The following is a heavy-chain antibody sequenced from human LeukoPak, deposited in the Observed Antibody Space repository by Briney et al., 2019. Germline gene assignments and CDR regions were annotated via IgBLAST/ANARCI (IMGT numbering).Heavy chain of an antibody. J-gene: IGHJ4*02. CDR3: AKYRSGSYYNVDSGNHNDY. CDR2: ISGSGGST. CDR1: GFTFSSYS. D-gene: IGHD3-10*01. V-gene: IGHV3-23*01. Sequence: PGGSLRLSCAASGFTFSSYSMNWVRQAPGKGLEWVSAISGSGGSTYYADSVKGRFTISRDNSKNTLYLQMNSLRAEDTAVYYCAKYRSGSYYNVDSGNHNDYWGQGTLVTVSS.